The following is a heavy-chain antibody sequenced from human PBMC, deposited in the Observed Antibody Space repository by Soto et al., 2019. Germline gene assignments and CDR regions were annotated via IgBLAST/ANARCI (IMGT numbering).Heavy chain of an antibody. V-gene: IGHV3-7*01. D-gene: IGHD3-9*01. CDR1: GFTFSSYW. J-gene: IGHJ5*02. CDR3: AREWRFEWGWFDP. CDR2: IKQDGSEK. Sequence: EVQLVESGGGLVQPGGSLRISCAASGFTFSSYWMSWVRQAPGKGLEWVANIKQDGSEKYYVDSVKGRFTISRDNAKNSLYLQMNSLRAEDTAVYYCAREWRFEWGWFDPWGQGTLVTVSS.